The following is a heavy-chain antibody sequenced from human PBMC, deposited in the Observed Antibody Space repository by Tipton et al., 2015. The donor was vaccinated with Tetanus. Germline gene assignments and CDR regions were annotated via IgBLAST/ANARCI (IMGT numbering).Heavy chain of an antibody. D-gene: IGHD5-24*01. CDR1: GGSISSGGYY. J-gene: IGHJ4*02. CDR2: IYYSGST. Sequence: TLSLTCTVSGGSISSGGYYWSWIRQHQGKGLEWIGYIYYSGSTNYYPSLKSRVTMSVDTSKNQFSLNLSSVTAADTAVYYCARGDGSTLHYWGQGTLVTVSS. V-gene: IGHV4-61*08. CDR3: ARGDGSTLHY.